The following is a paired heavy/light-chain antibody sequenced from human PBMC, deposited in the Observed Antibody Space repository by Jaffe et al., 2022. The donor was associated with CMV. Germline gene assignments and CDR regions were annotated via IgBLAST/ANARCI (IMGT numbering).Heavy chain of an antibody. CDR1: GYTFTTYW. J-gene: IGHJ3*01. Sequence: EVQLVQSGAEVKKPGESLRISCQASGYTFTTYWITWVRQVPGKGLEWMGRIDPTDSYTYYNPSFQGHVTISADKSIDTAYLQWSSLQASDTAIYYCTRRRIPPSPWGWGQNLARGGINDAFDVWGQGTMVSVSS. D-gene: IGHD3-16*01. V-gene: IGHV5-10-1*03. CDR2: IDPTDSYT. CDR3: TRRRIPPSPWGWGQNLARGGINDAFDV.
Light chain of an antibody. CDR3: LSYTTSSTSWV. J-gene: IGLJ3*02. CDR1: TSDVGGSKS. V-gene: IGLV2-14*03. CDR2: DVN. Sequence: QSALTQPASVSGSPGQSITISCIGTTSDVGGSKSVSWYQQHPGKAPKLLIYDVNNRPSGVSHRFSGSKSGSTASLTISGLQAEDEADYYCLSYTTSSTSWVFGGGTKVTVL.